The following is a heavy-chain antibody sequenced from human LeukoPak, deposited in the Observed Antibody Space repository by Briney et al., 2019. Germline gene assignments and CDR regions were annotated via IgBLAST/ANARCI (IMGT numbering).Heavy chain of an antibody. CDR2: IYYSGST. V-gene: IGHV4-39*01. Sequence: SETLSLTCTVSGGSISSSSYYWGWIRQPPGKGLEWIGSIYYSGSTYYNPSLKSRVTISVDTSKNQFSLKLSSVTAADTAVYYCARLGGGLWFGELLVGDPANWFDPWGQGTLVTVSS. D-gene: IGHD3-10*01. CDR1: GGSISSSSYY. J-gene: IGHJ5*02. CDR3: ARLGGGLWFGELLVGDPANWFDP.